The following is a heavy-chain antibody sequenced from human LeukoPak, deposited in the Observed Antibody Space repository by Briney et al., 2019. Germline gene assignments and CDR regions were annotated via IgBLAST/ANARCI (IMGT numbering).Heavy chain of an antibody. J-gene: IGHJ5*02. D-gene: IGHD3-16*01. CDR1: GFTFSTYS. CDR3: ARRLTVELNWFDP. Sequence: GGPLRLSCAASGFTFSTYSMSWVRQAPGKGLEWVSYISGSSSTIHYADSVKGRFTISRDNAKNSLYLQMNSLRDEDTAVYYCARRLTVELNWFDPWGQGTLVTVSS. CDR2: ISGSSSTI. V-gene: IGHV3-48*02.